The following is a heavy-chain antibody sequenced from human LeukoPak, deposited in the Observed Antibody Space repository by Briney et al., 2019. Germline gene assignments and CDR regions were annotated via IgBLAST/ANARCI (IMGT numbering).Heavy chain of an antibody. J-gene: IGHJ3*02. D-gene: IGHD6-13*01. CDR2: INPNSGGT. V-gene: IGHV1-2*02. CDR3: ARVPRIAAAGTGRGNAFDI. CDR1: GYTFTGYY. Sequence: ASVKVSCKASGYTFTGYYMHWVRQATGQGLEWMGWINPNSGGTNYAQKFQGRVTMTRDTSISTAYMELSRLRSDDTAVYYCARVPRIAAAGTGRGNAFDIWGQGTMLTVSS.